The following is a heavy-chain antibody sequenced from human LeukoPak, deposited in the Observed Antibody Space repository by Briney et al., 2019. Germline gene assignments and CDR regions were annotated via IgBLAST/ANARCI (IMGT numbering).Heavy chain of an antibody. Sequence: SETLSLTCTASGVSFNYYYWNWIRQPAGKGLEWIGRIYTSGSTNYSPSLKSRVSMSVDRSKNQFSLRLTSVTAADTAIYYCATNAGRVAAGAFDIWGQGTMVTVST. CDR3: ATNAGRVAAGAFDI. CDR2: IYTSGST. D-gene: IGHD6-19*01. CDR1: GVSFNYYY. V-gene: IGHV4-4*07. J-gene: IGHJ3*02.